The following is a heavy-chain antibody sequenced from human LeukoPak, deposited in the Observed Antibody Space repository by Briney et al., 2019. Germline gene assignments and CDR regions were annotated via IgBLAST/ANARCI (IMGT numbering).Heavy chain of an antibody. CDR2: INHSGST. V-gene: IGHV4-34*01. CDR1: GGSFSGYY. CDR3: ARGRGDYGDLVYYFDY. D-gene: IGHD4-17*01. J-gene: IGHJ4*02. Sequence: SETLSLTCAVYGGSFSGYYWSWIRQPPGKGLEWIGEINHSGSTNYNPSLKSRVTISVDTSKSQFSLKLSSVTAADTAVYYCARGRGDYGDLVYYFDYWGQGTLVTVSS.